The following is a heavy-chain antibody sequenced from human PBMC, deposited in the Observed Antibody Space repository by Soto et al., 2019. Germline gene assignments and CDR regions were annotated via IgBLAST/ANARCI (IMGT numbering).Heavy chain of an antibody. Sequence: SETLSLTCTVYGVSIRGSRYYWGWIRQPPGRGLEWIGNIYYSGSTYYTPALKSRVTLSVDTSKNQFSMNLNSVTAADTAVYYCAGGGIPPSGYGIAYAMDVWGQGTTVTVSS. V-gene: IGHV4-39*01. CDR3: AGGGIPPSGYGIAYAMDV. D-gene: IGHD1-26*01. J-gene: IGHJ6*02. CDR1: GVSIRGSRYY. CDR2: IYYSGST.